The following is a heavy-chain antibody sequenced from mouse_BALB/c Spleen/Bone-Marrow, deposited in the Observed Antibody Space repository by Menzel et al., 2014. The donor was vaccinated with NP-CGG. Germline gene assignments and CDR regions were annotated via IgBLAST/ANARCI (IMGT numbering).Heavy chain of an antibody. J-gene: IGHJ4*01. CDR2: IWAGGST. CDR3: AREPITTEPMDY. V-gene: IGHV2-9*02. D-gene: IGHD1-1*01. Sequence: QVQLQQSGPGLVAPSQRLSIPCTVSGFSLTSYGVHWVRQPPGKGLEWLGVIWAGGSTNYNSALMSRLSISKDNSKSQVFLKMNSLQTDDTAMYYCAREPITTEPMDYWGQGTSVTVSS. CDR1: GFSLTSYG.